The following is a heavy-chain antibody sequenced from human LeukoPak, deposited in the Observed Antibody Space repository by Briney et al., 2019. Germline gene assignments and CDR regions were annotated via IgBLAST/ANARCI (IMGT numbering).Heavy chain of an antibody. V-gene: IGHV1-69*06. CDR3: ARDLGGDFSRDYFDY. D-gene: IGHD3-16*01. CDR1: GGTFSSYA. CDR2: IIPIFGTA. Sequence: ASVKVSCKASGGTFSSYAISWVRQAPGQGLEWMGRIIPIFGTANYAQKFQGRVTITADKSTSTAYMELSSLRSEDTAVYYCARDLGGDFSRDYFDYWGHGTLVTVSS. J-gene: IGHJ4*01.